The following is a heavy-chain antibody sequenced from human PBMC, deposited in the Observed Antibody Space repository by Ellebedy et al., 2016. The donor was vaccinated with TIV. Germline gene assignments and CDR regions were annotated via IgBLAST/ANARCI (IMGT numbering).Heavy chain of an antibody. D-gene: IGHD1-26*01. CDR2: VDTAGGT. CDR1: GFTFSDYD. J-gene: IGHJ3*02. V-gene: IGHV3-13*01. Sequence: PGGSPRLSCAASGFTFSDYDMHWVRQATGKGLEWVSAVDTAGGTSYPGSVKGRFTISRENAKNSLYLQMNSLRPEDTAMYYCARERIVGHTIDAFDIWGQGTMVTVSS. CDR3: ARERIVGHTIDAFDI.